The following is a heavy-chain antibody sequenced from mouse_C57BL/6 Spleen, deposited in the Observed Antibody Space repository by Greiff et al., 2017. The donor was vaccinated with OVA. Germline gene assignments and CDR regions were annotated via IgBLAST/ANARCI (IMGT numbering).Heavy chain of an antibody. J-gene: IGHJ2*01. D-gene: IGHD1-1*01. Sequence: VKLQQPGAELVRPGSSVKLSCKASGYTFTSYWMHWVKQRPIQGLEWIGNIDPSDSETHYNQKFKDKATLTVDKSSSTAYMQLSSLTSEDSAVYYCARRDYYGSMNYWGQGTTLTVSS. V-gene: IGHV1-52*01. CDR1: GYTFTSYW. CDR2: IDPSDSET. CDR3: ARRDYYGSMNY.